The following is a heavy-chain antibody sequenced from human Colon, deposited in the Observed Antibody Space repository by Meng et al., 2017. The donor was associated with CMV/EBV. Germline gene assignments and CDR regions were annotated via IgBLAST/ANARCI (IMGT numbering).Heavy chain of an antibody. J-gene: IGHJ5*02. V-gene: IGHV4-38-2*02. CDR2: VYESGST. CDR3: ARNATTGCFDR. Sequence: GSLRLSCTVSGYSFSSDYYWGWIRQSPTKGLEWIGSVYESGSTSYNPSFQGRVTMSVDKSKNHFSLMLSFVTAADTAVYYCARNATTGCFDRWGQGILVTVSS. D-gene: IGHD1-14*01. CDR1: GYSFSSDYY.